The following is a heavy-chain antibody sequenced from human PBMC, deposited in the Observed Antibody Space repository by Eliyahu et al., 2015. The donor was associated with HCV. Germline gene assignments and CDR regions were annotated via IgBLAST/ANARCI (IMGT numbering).Heavy chain of an antibody. D-gene: IGHD2-2*01. CDR2: IIPILGIA. Sequence: QVQLVQSGAEVKKPGSSVKVSCKASGGTFSSYAISWVRQAPGQGLEWMGRIIPILGIANYAQKFQGRVTITADKSTSTAYMELSSLRSEDTAVYYCARDWGRDIVVVPAAMDGGPMDYYYGMDVWGQGTTVTVSS. V-gene: IGHV1-69*04. J-gene: IGHJ6*02. CDR1: GGTFSSYA. CDR3: ARDWGRDIVVVPAAMDGGPMDYYYGMDV.